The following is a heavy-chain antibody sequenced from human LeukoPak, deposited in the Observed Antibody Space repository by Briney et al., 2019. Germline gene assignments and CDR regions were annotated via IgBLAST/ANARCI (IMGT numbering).Heavy chain of an antibody. V-gene: IGHV3-11*01. D-gene: IGHD2-21*01. CDR3: AKAPVTTCSGAYCYPFDY. Sequence: GSLRLSCAASGFTFSDYYMSWIRQAPGKGLEWVSYISSSGSTIYYADSVKGRFTISRDNSKNTLYLQMNSLRAEDAAVYYCAKAPVTTCSGAYCYPFDYWGQGTLVTVSS. CDR1: GFTFSDYY. J-gene: IGHJ4*02. CDR2: ISSSGSTI.